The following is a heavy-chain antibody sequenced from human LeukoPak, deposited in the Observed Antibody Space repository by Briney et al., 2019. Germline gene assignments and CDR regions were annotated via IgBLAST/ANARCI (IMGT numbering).Heavy chain of an antibody. CDR2: INSDGSST. CDR1: GFTFSSYW. CDR3: ARDDVVSGTGLGDY. D-gene: IGHD5/OR15-5a*01. V-gene: IGHV3-74*01. Sequence: GGSLRLSCAASGFTFSSYWMHWVRHAPGKGLVWVSHINSDGSSTTYADSVKGRFTISRDNARNTLYLQMNSLRAEDTAVYYCARDDVVSGTGLGDYWGQGTLVTVSS. J-gene: IGHJ4*02.